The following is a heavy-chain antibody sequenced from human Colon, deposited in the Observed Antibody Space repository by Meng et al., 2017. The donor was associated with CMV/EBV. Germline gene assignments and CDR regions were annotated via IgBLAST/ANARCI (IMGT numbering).Heavy chain of an antibody. CDR2: INPNSGGT. D-gene: IGHD2-2*01. Sequence: ASVKVSCKASGYTFIGYYMHWVRQAPGQGLEWMGWINPNSGGTNYAQKFQGRVTMTSDTSISTAYMELSRLRSDDTAVYYCVQLLGIDYWGQGTLVTVSS. CDR1: GYTFIGYY. J-gene: IGHJ4*02. V-gene: IGHV1-2*02. CDR3: VQLLGIDY.